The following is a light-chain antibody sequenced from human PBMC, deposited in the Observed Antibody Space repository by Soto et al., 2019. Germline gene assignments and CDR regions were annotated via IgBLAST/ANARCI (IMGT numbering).Light chain of an antibody. CDR1: NSDVGGYNF. Sequence: LTQPASVSGSPGQSITISCTGTNSDVGGYNFVSWYQQHPGKAPKVIIYDVTNRPSGVSNRFSGSKSGNTASLTISGLQAEDEADYYCTSYASSSTLWVFGGGTQLTVL. V-gene: IGLV2-14*03. CDR3: TSYASSSTLWV. J-gene: IGLJ3*02. CDR2: DVT.